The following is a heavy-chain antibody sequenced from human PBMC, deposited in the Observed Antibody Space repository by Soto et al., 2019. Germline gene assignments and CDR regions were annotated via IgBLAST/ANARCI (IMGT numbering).Heavy chain of an antibody. V-gene: IGHV4-39*01. Sequence: SVTLSLTCTVSGGSIGSSSDYWGWIRQPPGKGLEWIGSIYYSGSTYYNPSLKSRVIISVDTSKNQFSLKLSSVTAADTAVYYCAGWNFWSGYYNYYYGMDVWGQGTTVTVSS. CDR2: IYYSGST. J-gene: IGHJ6*02. D-gene: IGHD3-3*01. CDR1: GGSIGSSSDY. CDR3: AGWNFWSGYYNYYYGMDV.